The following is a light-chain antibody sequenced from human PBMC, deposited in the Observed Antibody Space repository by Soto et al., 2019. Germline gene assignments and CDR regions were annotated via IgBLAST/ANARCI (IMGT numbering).Light chain of an antibody. Sequence: EIVLTQSPATLSLSPGERATLSCRAGQSVSSYLAWYQQKPGQAPRLLIYQTSNRATGIPARFSGSGSGTDFTLTISSPEPEDFAVYYCQQRSNWPPTFGQGTKLEIK. V-gene: IGKV3-11*01. CDR1: QSVSSY. CDR3: QQRSNWPPT. CDR2: QTS. J-gene: IGKJ2*01.